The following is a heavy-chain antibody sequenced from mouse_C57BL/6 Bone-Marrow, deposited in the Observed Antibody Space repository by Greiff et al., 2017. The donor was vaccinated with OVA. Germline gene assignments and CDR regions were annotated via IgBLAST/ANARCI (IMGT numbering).Heavy chain of an antibody. J-gene: IGHJ2*01. CDR3: ARSDGNYGYYFDY. Sequence: QVQLQQSGAELVRPGASVTLSCKASGYTFTDYEMHWVKQTPVHGLEWIGAIDPETGGTAYNQKFKGKAILTADKSSSTAYMELRSLTSEDSAVYYCARSDGNYGYYFDYWGQGTTLTVSS. D-gene: IGHD2-1*01. CDR1: GYTFTDYE. V-gene: IGHV1-15*01. CDR2: IDPETGGT.